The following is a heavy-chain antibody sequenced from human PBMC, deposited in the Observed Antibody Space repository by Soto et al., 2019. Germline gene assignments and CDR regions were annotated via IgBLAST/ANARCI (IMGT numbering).Heavy chain of an antibody. CDR3: ARGILRGVIIYYYYMDV. Sequence: EVLVVESGGGLVQPGGSLRLSCAASGFTVSSNYMTWVRQVPGKGLEWVSIIYSGGNTYYADSVKGRFTLSRDNSKNTLYLQMNSLRAEDTAVYYCARGILRGVIIYYYYMDVWGKGTTVTVSS. V-gene: IGHV3-66*01. CDR2: IYSGGNT. D-gene: IGHD3-10*01. CDR1: GFTVSSNY. J-gene: IGHJ6*03.